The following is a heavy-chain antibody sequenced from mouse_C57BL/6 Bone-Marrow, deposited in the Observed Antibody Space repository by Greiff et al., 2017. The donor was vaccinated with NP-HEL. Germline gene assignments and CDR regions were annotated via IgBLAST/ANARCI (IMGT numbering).Heavy chain of an antibody. V-gene: IGHV1-82*01. CDR1: GYAFSSSW. D-gene: IGHD1-1*01. CDR2: IYPGDGDT. J-gene: IGHJ3*01. CDR3: ARGILRSSFAY. Sequence: VQRVESGPELVKPGASVKISCKASGYAFSSSWMNWVKQRPGKGLEWIGRIYPGDGDTNYNGKFKGKATLTADKSSSTAYMQLSSLTSEDSAVYFCARGILRSSFAYWGQGTLVTVSA.